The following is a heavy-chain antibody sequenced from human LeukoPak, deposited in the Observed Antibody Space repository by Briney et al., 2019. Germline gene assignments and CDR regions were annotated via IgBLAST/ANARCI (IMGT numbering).Heavy chain of an antibody. Sequence: SETLSLTCTFSGGSISSYYWTWIRQPPGNGLEWISYFYYSGSTNYNPSLKSRVTISLDTSKNQFSLKLSSVTAADTAVYYCARWSRDGYNYFDYWGQGTLVTVSS. J-gene: IGHJ4*02. CDR2: FYYSGST. V-gene: IGHV4-59*13. D-gene: IGHD5-24*01. CDR1: GGSISSYY. CDR3: ARWSRDGYNYFDY.